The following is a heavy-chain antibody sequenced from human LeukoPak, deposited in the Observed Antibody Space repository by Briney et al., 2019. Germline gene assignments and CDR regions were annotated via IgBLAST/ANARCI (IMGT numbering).Heavy chain of an antibody. Sequence: PSETLSLTCIVSGGSISSYFWSWIRQPPGKGLEWIRYIYYSGSTKYNPSLKSRVTISVDTSKNQFSLKLSSVSAADTAVYYCARGGILRSDAFDIWGQGTMVTVSS. CDR1: GGSISSYF. J-gene: IGHJ3*02. CDR3: ARGGILRSDAFDI. D-gene: IGHD5-12*01. CDR2: IYYSGST. V-gene: IGHV4-59*01.